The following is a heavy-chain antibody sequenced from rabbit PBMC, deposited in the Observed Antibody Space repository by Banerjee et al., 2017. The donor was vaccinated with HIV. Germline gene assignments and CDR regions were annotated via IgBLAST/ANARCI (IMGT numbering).Heavy chain of an antibody. V-gene: IGHV1S7*01. D-gene: IGHD4-1*01. CDR1: SFSNNY. CDR2: IYTGDGST. CDR3: ARDLAGVIGWNFNL. J-gene: IGHJ4*01. Sequence: SFSNNYVMCWVRQAPGKGLEWIGCIYTGDGSTYYASWVNGRFTLSSENNQNTVSLQMNSLTAADTATYFCARDLAGVIGWNFNLWGPGTLVTVS.